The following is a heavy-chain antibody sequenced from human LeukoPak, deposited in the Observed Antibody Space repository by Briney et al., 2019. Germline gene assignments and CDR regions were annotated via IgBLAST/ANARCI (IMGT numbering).Heavy chain of an antibody. J-gene: IGHJ4*02. CDR3: ARDWPLDY. D-gene: IGHD2-21*01. V-gene: IGHV3-66*02. CDR2: IYSGGTT. Sequence: PGGPLRLSCAASGFTVSSKYMNWVRQAPGKGLEWVSVIYSGGTTYYADSVKGRFTMSSDSPKNTLYLQMNSLRAEDTAVYYCARDWPLDYWGQGTLVTVSS. CDR1: GFTVSSKY.